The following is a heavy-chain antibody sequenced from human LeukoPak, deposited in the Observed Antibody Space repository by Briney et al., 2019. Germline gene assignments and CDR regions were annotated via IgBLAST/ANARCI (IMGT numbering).Heavy chain of an antibody. CDR3: AKDRALLDV. CDR2: ISAYNGNT. V-gene: IGHV1-18*01. Sequence: GASVKVSCKASGGTFSSYAISWVRQAPGQGLEWMGWISAYNGNTNYAQKLQGRVTMTTDTSTSTAYMELRSLRSDDTVVYYCAKDRALLDVWGKGTTVTVSS. D-gene: IGHD2/OR15-2a*01. CDR1: GGTFSSYA. J-gene: IGHJ6*04.